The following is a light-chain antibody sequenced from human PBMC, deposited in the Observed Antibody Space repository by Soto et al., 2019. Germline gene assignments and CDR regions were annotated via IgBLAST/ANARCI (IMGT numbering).Light chain of an antibody. CDR1: QSVSSY. CDR2: DAS. V-gene: IGKV3-11*01. Sequence: EIVLTQSPGTLSLSPGERATLSCRASQSVSSYLAWYQQKPGQAPRLLIYDASNRATGIPARFSGSGSGTDFTLTNSSLEPEDFAVYYCQQRSNWPRFTFGPGTKVDIK. J-gene: IGKJ3*01. CDR3: QQRSNWPRFT.